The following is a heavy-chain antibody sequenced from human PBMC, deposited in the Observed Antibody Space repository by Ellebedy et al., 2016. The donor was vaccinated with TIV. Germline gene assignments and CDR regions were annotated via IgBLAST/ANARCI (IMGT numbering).Heavy chain of an antibody. CDR1: GFTFSSYA. CDR3: AKDSGKYGWNSEY. Sequence: GESLKISCAASGFTFSSYAMSWVRQAPGKGLEWVSGIVGSGAQKYADSVKGRFTVSRDTSKNTLYLQMNSLRAEDTAIYYCAKDSGKYGWNSEYWGQGTQVTVSS. V-gene: IGHV3-23*01. J-gene: IGHJ4*02. CDR2: IVGSGA. D-gene: IGHD3-10*01.